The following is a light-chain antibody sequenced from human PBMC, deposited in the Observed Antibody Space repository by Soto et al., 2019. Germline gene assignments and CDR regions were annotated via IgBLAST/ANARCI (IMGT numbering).Light chain of an antibody. CDR3: QQYGSSPRT. J-gene: IGKJ1*01. V-gene: IGKV3-20*01. Sequence: EIVLTQSPGTLSLSPGERATLSSRASQSVSSSYLAWYQQKPGQAPRLLIYGASSRATGIPDRFSGSGSGTDFTLTISRLEPEDFAVYYCQQYGSSPRTFGQGTNVDIK. CDR2: GAS. CDR1: QSVSSSY.